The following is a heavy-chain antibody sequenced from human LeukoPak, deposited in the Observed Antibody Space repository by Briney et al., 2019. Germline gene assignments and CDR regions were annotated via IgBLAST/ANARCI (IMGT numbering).Heavy chain of an antibody. CDR3: ATYSSLNRREFQY. D-gene: IGHD3-22*01. V-gene: IGHV3-7*01. Sequence: GGSLRLSCAASGFIFSSYWMNWVRQAPGKGLEWVANIKQDGSEKYYVDSVKGRFTISRDNVKNSLYLQMNSLRAEGTAVYYCATYSSLNRREFQYWGQGTLLTVSS. CDR2: IKQDGSEK. J-gene: IGHJ1*01. CDR1: GFIFSSYW.